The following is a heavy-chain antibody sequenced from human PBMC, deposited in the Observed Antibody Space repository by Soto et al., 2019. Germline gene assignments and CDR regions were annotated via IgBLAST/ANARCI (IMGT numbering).Heavy chain of an antibody. V-gene: IGHV1-3*01. CDR1: GYTFTSYA. J-gene: IGHJ5*02. CDR3: ASSAWSGYYTEGWFDP. CDR2: INAGNGNT. D-gene: IGHD3-3*01. Sequence: ASVKVSCKASGYTFTSYAMHWVRQAPGQRLEWMGWINAGNGNTKYSQKFQGRVTITRDTSASTAYMELSSLRPEDTAVYYCASSAWSGYYTEGWFDPWGQGTLVTVSS.